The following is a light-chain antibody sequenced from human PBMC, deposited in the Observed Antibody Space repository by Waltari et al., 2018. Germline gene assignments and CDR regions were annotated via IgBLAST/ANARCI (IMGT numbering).Light chain of an antibody. CDR2: GAS. CDR1: QTIGRS. V-gene: IGKV3-15*01. J-gene: IGKJ1*01. CDR3: QQYNNWPPGT. Sequence: ETVVTQSPATLSVSPGERATLSCRTSQTIGRSLAWYQQKPGQAPRLVIYGASIRATGIPARFSGSGSETEFDLTISGLLSEDFAVYYCQQYNNWPPGTFGQGTKVEI.